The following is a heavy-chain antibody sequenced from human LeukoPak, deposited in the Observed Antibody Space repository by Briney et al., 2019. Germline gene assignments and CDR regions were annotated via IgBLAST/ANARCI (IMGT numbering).Heavy chain of an antibody. CDR1: GGSISSYY. V-gene: IGHV4-59*01. CDR3: ARGVVDTAMVFDY. J-gene: IGHJ4*02. CDR2: IYYSGST. Sequence: SETLSLTCTVSGGSISSYYWSWIRQPPGKGLGWIGYIYYSGSTNYNPSLKSRVTISVDTSKNQFSLKLSSVTAADTAVYYCARGVVDTAMVFDYWGQGTLVTVSS. D-gene: IGHD5-18*01.